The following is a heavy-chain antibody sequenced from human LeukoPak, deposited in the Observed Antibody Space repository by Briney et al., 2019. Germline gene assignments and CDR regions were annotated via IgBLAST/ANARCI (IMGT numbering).Heavy chain of an antibody. Sequence: GGSLRLSCAASEFTFSSYSMNWVRQAPGKGLEWVSYITNSGNSKSYADSVKGRFTISRDNTKNSLYLQMNGLRAEDTAVYYGARTRGGVFFPFDYGGQGTLAPFPS. V-gene: IGHV3-48*01. D-gene: IGHD2-8*02. CDR1: EFTFSSYS. CDR3: ARTRGGVFFPFDY. J-gene: IGHJ4*02. CDR2: ITNSGNSK.